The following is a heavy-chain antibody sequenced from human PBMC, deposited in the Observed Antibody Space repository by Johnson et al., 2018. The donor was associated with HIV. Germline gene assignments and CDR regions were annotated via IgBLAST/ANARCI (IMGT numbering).Heavy chain of an antibody. CDR2: LSGSGGDT. CDR1: GFTFSNYA. Sequence: VQLVESGGGLVQPGGSLRLSCAASGFTFSNYAMTWVRQAPGKGLEWVSALSGSGGDTYYADCVQCRFTISRDNSKNTLYLQMNSLRAEDTAVYYCARAPPGWELPDIWGQGAMVTVSS. J-gene: IGHJ3*02. D-gene: IGHD1-26*01. CDR3: ARAPPGWELPDI. V-gene: IGHV3-23*04.